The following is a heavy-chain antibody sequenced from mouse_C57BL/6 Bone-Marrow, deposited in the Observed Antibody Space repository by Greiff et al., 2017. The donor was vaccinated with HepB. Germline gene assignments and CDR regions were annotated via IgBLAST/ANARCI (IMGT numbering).Heavy chain of an antibody. J-gene: IGHJ2*01. CDR1: GYTFTSYW. D-gene: IGHD4-1*01. V-gene: IGHV1-69*01. CDR2: IDPSDSYT. Sequence: VQLQQPGAELVMPGASVKLSCKASGYTFTSYWMHWVKQRPGQGLEWIGEIDPSDSYTNYNQKFKGKSTLTVDKSSSTAYMQRSSLTSEDSAVYYCARNWEYYFDYWGKGTTLTVSS. CDR3: ARNWEYYFDY.